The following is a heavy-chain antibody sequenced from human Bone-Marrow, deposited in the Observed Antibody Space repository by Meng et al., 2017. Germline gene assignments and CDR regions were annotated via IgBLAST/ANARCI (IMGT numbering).Heavy chain of an antibody. V-gene: IGHV4-59*01. CDR1: GGSISSYY. J-gene: IGHJ3*02. CDR2: IYYSGST. D-gene: IGHD3-10*01. CDR3: ARGSGITRVRDPRNDAFDI. Sequence: SETLSLTCTVSGGSISSYYWSWIRQPPGKGLEWIGYIYYSGSTNYNPSLKSRVTISVDTSKNQFSLKLSSVTAADTAVYYCARGSGITRVRDPRNDAFDIWGQGTMVTVSS.